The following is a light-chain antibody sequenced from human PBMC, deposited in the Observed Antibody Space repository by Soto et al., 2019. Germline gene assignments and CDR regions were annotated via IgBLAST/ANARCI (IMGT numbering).Light chain of an antibody. V-gene: IGKV3-15*01. CDR1: QSVSSN. CDR3: QQYNNWPSLT. Sequence: EIVMTQSPATLSVSPGERAALSCRASQSVSSNLAWYQQKPGQAPRLLIYGASTRATRIPVRFSGSGSGTEFTLTITSLQSEDVAVYYCQQYNNWPSLTVGGGTKVDIK. J-gene: IGKJ4*01. CDR2: GAS.